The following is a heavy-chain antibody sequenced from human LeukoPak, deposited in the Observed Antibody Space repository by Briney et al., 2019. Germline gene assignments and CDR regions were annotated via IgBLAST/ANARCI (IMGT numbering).Heavy chain of an antibody. D-gene: IGHD5-18*01. Sequence: PSETLSLTCSVAGGSISTYYWNWIRQTPGKGLEWIGHISNGNTDYNPSLKSRVTISVDTSKNQFSLRLTSVTAADTGVYYCARDEAHSYGRYFDPWGQGALVIVSS. V-gene: IGHV4-59*01. CDR2: ISNGNT. CDR1: GGSISTYY. CDR3: ARDEAHSYGRYFDP. J-gene: IGHJ5*02.